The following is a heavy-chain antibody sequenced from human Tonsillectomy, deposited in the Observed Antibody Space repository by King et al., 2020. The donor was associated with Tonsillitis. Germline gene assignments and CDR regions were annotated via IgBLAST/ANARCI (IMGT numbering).Heavy chain of an antibody. Sequence: QVQLVESGGGVVHPGRSLRLSCAASGFTFSTYDMHWVRQAPGKGLEWVAVISYDGSNKFYPDSVKGRFTISRDNSKNTLYLQMNSLRAEDTAVYYCAKSWANTASLYSYYALDVWGQGTTVTVSS. CDR3: AKSWANTASLYSYYALDV. J-gene: IGHJ6*02. V-gene: IGHV3-30*18. CDR1: GFTFSTYD. CDR2: ISYDGSNK. D-gene: IGHD5-18*01.